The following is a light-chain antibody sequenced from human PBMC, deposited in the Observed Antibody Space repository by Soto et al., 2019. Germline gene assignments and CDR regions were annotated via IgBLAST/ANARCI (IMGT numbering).Light chain of an antibody. V-gene: IGKV1-5*01. Sequence: DIQMTQSPSTLSASVGDRVTITCRASQSISSWLAWYQQKPGKAPNLLIYDASSLESGVPSRFSGSGSGTEFTLTISSLQPDDFATYYCQQYNSYSTFGQGTK. J-gene: IGKJ1*01. CDR3: QQYNSYST. CDR1: QSISSW. CDR2: DAS.